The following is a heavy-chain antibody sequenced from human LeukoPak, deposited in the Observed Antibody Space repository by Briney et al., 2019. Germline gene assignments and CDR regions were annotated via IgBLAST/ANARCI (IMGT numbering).Heavy chain of an antibody. CDR2: IYHSGST. Sequence: KPGRSLRLSCAASGFTFSSYGMHWVRQPPGKGLEWIGEIYHSGSTNYNPSLKSRVTISVDKSKNQFSLKLSSVTAADTAVYYCARVFYGDYGFDYWGQGTLVTVSS. V-gene: IGHV4-4*02. J-gene: IGHJ4*02. CDR1: GFTFSSYG. CDR3: ARVFYGDYGFDY. D-gene: IGHD4-17*01.